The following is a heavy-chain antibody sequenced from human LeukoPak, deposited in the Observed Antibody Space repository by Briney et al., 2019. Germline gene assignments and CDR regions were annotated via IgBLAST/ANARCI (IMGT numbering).Heavy chain of an antibody. CDR2: ISGSGGST. CDR1: GFTFSSYG. J-gene: IGHJ4*02. CDR3: ASGIRERGFDY. Sequence: GGSLRLSCAASGFTFSSYGMSWVRQAPGKGLEWVSAISGSGGSTYYADSVKGRFTIYRENAKKSLYLQMNSLRAEDTALYFCASGIRERGFDYWGQGTLVTVSS. D-gene: IGHD1-1*01. V-gene: IGHV3-23*01.